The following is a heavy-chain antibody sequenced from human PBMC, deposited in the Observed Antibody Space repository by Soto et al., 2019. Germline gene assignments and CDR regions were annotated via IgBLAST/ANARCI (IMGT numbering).Heavy chain of an antibody. CDR3: ARESEDLTSNFDY. CDR2: ISSTTDYI. V-gene: IGHV3-21*06. CDR1: GFTFTRYS. J-gene: IGHJ4*02. Sequence: GGSLRLSCAASGFTFTRYSMNWVRQAPGKGLEWVSSISSTTDYIYYGDSMKGRFTISRDNAKNSLYLEMNSLRAEDTAVYYCARESEDLTSNFDYWGQGALVTVSS.